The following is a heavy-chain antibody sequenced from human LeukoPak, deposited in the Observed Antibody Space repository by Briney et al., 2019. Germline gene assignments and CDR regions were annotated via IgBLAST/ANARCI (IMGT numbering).Heavy chain of an antibody. V-gene: IGHV3-74*01. CDR2: INTDGSST. CDR3: ARDMEYCGGDCYAFDI. Sequence: PGGSLRLSCAVSGVTFSNYWMHWVRQAPGKGLVWVSRINTDGSSTTYADSVKGRFTISRDNAKNTLYLQMNSLRAEDTAVYYCARDMEYCGGDCYAFDIWGQGTMVTVSS. J-gene: IGHJ3*02. D-gene: IGHD2-21*02. CDR1: GVTFSNYW.